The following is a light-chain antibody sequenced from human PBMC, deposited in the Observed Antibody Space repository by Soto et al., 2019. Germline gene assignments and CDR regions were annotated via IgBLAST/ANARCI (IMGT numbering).Light chain of an antibody. CDR3: QKYNSAPHT. Sequence: DIQMTQSPSSLSASVGDRVTITCRASQGISNYLAWYQQKPGKVPKLLIYAASTLQSGVPSRLSGSGSGTDFTLTISSLKPEDVATYYCQKYNSAPHTFGQGKKLET. V-gene: IGKV1-27*01. CDR1: QGISNY. CDR2: AAS. J-gene: IGKJ2*01.